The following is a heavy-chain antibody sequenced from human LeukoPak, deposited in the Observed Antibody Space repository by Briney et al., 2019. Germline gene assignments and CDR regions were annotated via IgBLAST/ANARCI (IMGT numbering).Heavy chain of an antibody. CDR2: IYLTGDT. J-gene: IGHJ4*02. Sequence: GSLRLSCVASGFTFSNYAMHWVRQAPGRGLEWIGVIYLTGDTDYNPSLKSRVTISIDKSKNQFSLKLTYVTAADTAVYYCAKDPHTGIAPDYWGQGTLVTVSS. D-gene: IGHD5-18*01. V-gene: IGHV4/OR15-8*02. CDR3: AKDPHTGIAPDY. CDR1: GFTFSNYA.